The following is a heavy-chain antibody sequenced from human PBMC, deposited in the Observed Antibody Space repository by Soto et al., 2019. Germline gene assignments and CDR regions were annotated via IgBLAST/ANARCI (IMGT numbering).Heavy chain of an antibody. CDR3: ARHGSY. CDR1: GVSITNTSYY. CDR2: IYFSGST. J-gene: IGHJ4*02. V-gene: IGHV4-39*01. Sequence: QLQLQESGPGLVKPSETLSLTCTVSGVSITNTSYYWGWIRQPPGKGLGWIGTIYFSGSTFYNPYLKSRLTISVDTSKNQFSLRLCSVTAADTAVYYCARHGSYWGQGTLVAVSS.